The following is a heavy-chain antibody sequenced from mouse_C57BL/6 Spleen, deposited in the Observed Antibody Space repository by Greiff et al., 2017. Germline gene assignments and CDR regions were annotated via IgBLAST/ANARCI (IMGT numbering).Heavy chain of an antibody. Sequence: EVNLVESGGGLVQSGRSLRLSCATSGFTFSDFYMEWVRQAPGKGLEWIAASRNKANDYTTEYNASVKGRFIVSRDTSQSVNSLQMDALRARGMAVYYCARDARACYDNNGYFDVWGTGTTVTVSS. D-gene: IGHD2-10*01. CDR3: ARDARACYDNNGYFDV. CDR2: SRNKANDYTT. CDR1: GFTFSDFY. V-gene: IGHV7-1*01. J-gene: IGHJ1*03.